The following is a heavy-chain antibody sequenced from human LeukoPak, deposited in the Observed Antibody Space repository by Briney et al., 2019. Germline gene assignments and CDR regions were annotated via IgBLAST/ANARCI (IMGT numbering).Heavy chain of an antibody. CDR2: IYYSGST. J-gene: IGHJ4*02. Sequence: SETLSLTCTVSGGSISSSSYYWGWIRQPPGKGLEWIGSIYYSGSTYYNPSLKSRVTISVDTSKNQFSLKLSSVTAADTAVYYCARDHEHPYYYFDYWGQGTLVTVSS. V-gene: IGHV4-39*02. D-gene: IGHD2-21*01. CDR3: ARDHEHPYYYFDY. CDR1: GGSISSSSYY.